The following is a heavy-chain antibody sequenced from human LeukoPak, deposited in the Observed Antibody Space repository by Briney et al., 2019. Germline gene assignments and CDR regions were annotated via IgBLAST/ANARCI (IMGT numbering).Heavy chain of an antibody. CDR2: ISAYNGNT. CDR1: GYTFTSYG. J-gene: IGHJ4*02. Sequence: ASVKASCKASGYTFTSYGISWVRQAPGQGLEWMGWISAYNGNTNYAQKLQGRVTMTTDTSTSTAYMELRSLRSDDTAVYYCAKTPNCGGDCYHPFDYWGQGTLVTVSS. D-gene: IGHD2-21*02. CDR3: AKTPNCGGDCYHPFDY. V-gene: IGHV1-18*01.